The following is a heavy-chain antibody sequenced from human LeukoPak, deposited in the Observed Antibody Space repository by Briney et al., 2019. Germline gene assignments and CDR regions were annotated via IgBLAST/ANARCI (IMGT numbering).Heavy chain of an antibody. CDR1: GGSISSGDCY. J-gene: IGHJ4*02. D-gene: IGHD3-10*01. V-gene: IGHV4-30-4*08. CDR2: IYYSGST. Sequence: SQTLSLTCTVSGGSISSGDCYWSWIRQPPGKGLEWIGYIYYSGSTYYNPSLKSRVTISVDTFKNQFSLKLSSVTAADTAVYYCARVRGLPSPFDYWGQGTLVTVSS. CDR3: ARVRGLPSPFDY.